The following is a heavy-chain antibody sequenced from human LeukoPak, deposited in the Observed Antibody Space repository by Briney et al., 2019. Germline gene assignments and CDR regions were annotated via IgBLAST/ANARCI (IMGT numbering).Heavy chain of an antibody. J-gene: IGHJ3*02. Sequence: ASVKVSCKASGYTFTSYDINWVRQATGQGLEWMGWMNPNSGNTGYAQKFQGRVTTTRNTSISTAYMELSSLRSEDTAVYYCARRTLTIRTFDIWGQGTMVTVSS. CDR1: GYTFTSYD. CDR3: ARRTLTIRTFDI. D-gene: IGHD3-3*01. V-gene: IGHV1-8*03. CDR2: MNPNSGNT.